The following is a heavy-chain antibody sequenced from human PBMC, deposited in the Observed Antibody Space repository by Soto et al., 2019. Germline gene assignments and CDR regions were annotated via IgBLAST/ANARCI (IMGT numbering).Heavy chain of an antibody. CDR3: ESDVGCRDVVGAIQPNYGMDV. Sequence: PGGSLRLSCAASGFTFSSYDMHWVRQATGKGLEWVSAIGTAGDTYYPGSVKGRFTISRENAKNSLYLQMNSLRVEDTAVYYCESDVGCRDVVGAIQPNYGMDVWGQGTTVTVSS. D-gene: IGHD1-26*01. V-gene: IGHV3-13*01. CDR2: IGTAGDT. J-gene: IGHJ6*02. CDR1: GFTFSSYD.